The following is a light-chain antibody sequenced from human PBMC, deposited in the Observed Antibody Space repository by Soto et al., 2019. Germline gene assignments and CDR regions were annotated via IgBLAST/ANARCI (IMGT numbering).Light chain of an antibody. CDR1: SSDVGKYNS. CDR3: CSYAGSDNFNV. V-gene: IGLV2-11*02. Sequence: QSALTQPRSVSGSPGQSVTISCIGTSSDVGKYNSVSWYQQHPGKAPKLMTYSVSERPSGVPDRFSGSKSGNTASLTISGLQAEDEADYYCCSYAGSDNFNVFGGGTKLTVL. CDR2: SVS. J-gene: IGLJ2*01.